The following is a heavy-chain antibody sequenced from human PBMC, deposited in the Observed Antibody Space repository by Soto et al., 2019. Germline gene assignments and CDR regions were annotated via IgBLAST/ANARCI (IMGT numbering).Heavy chain of an antibody. J-gene: IGHJ2*01. Sequence: QVQLVESGGGVVQPGRSLRLSCAASGFTFSSYGMHWVRQAPGKGLEWVAVISYDGSNKYYADSVKGRFTISRDNSKNTLYLQMNSLRAEGTAVYYCAKGLAYCGGDCYSHFDLWGRGTLVIVSS. D-gene: IGHD2-21*02. CDR2: ISYDGSNK. CDR3: AKGLAYCGGDCYSHFDL. CDR1: GFTFSSYG. V-gene: IGHV3-30*18.